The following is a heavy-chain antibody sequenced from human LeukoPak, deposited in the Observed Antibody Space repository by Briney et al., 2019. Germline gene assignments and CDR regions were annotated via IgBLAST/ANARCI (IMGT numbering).Heavy chain of an antibody. CDR3: ARLGGYSYGQGV. V-gene: IGHV1-69*13. CDR1: GGTFSSYA. CDR2: IIPIFGTA. Sequence: ASVKVSCKASGGTFSSYAISWVRQAPGQGLEWMGGIIPIFGTANYAQKFQGRVTITADESTSTAYMELSSLRSEDTAVYYCARLGGYSYGQGVWGQGTLVTVSS. D-gene: IGHD5-18*01. J-gene: IGHJ4*02.